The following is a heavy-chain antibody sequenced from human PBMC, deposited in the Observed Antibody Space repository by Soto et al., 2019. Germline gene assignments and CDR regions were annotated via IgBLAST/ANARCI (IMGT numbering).Heavy chain of an antibody. Sequence: QVQLVESGGGVVQPGTSLRLSCAASGFTFSKYGMHWVRQAPGRGLEWVALIKYDGSNQYYADSVKGRFTSSRDNSKNTLYLQMNSLRPEDTAVYFCTRKNWNDVIGSGMDFWGQGTTVSVSS. CDR1: GFTFSKYG. CDR3: TRKNWNDVIGSGMDF. CDR2: IKYDGSNQ. D-gene: IGHD1-1*01. J-gene: IGHJ6*02. V-gene: IGHV3-30*03.